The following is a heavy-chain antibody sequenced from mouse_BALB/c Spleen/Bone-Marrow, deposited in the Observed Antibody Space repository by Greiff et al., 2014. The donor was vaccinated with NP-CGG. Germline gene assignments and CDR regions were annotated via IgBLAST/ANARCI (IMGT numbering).Heavy chain of an antibody. V-gene: IGHV1-80*01. Sequence: VKLMESGAELVRPGSSVKISCKASGYAFSRSWMNWVKQRPGQGLEWIGQIYPGDDDTNYSGKFKGRATLTADKSSGTAYMQLSSLTSEVSAVYFCAGSTPLAYWGQGTLVTVSA. J-gene: IGHJ3*01. CDR2: IYPGDDDT. CDR3: AGSTPLAY. D-gene: IGHD1-1*01. CDR1: GYAFSRSW.